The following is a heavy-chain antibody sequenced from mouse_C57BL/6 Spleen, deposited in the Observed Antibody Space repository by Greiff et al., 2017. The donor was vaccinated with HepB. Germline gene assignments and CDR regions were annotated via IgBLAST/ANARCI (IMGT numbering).Heavy chain of an antibody. J-gene: IGHJ4*01. D-gene: IGHD2-4*01. CDR3: ARVPLYDYDRAYYAMDY. CDR2: SRNKANDYTT. Sequence: EVQGVESGGGLVQSGRSLRLSCATSGFTFSDFYMEWVRQAPGKGLEWIAASRNKANDYTTEYSASVKGRFIVSRDTSQSILYLQMNALRAEDTAIYYCARVPLYDYDRAYYAMDYWGQGTSVTVSS. CDR1: GFTFSDFY. V-gene: IGHV7-1*01.